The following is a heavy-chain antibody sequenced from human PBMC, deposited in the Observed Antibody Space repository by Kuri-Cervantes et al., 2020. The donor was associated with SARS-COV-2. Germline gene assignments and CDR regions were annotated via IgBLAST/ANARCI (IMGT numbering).Heavy chain of an antibody. CDR3: AGRGHSYGYEGYYYYMDV. CDR1: GYSISSGYY. V-gene: IGHV4-38-2*02. J-gene: IGHJ6*03. Sequence: GSLRLSCTVSGYSISSGYYWGWIRQPPGKGLEWIGSIYHSGSTYYNPSLKSRVTISVDTSKNQFSLKLSSVTAADTAVYYCAGRGHSYGYEGYYYYMDVWGKGTTVTVSS. CDR2: IYHSGST. D-gene: IGHD5-18*01.